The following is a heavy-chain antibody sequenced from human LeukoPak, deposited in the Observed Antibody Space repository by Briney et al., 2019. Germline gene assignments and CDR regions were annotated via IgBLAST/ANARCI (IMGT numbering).Heavy chain of an antibody. CDR2: INSSDTYT. V-gene: IGHV3-21*05. D-gene: IGHD1-26*01. CDR1: GFTFSSSG. J-gene: IGHJ6*02. Sequence: GGSLRLSCAASGFTFSSSGMHWVRQAPGKGLECVSYINSSDTYTNYADSVKGRFTISRDNAKNSLYLQMNSLRAEDTAVYYCARCGTPNNYYYYGMDVWGQGTTVTVSS. CDR3: ARCGTPNNYYYYGMDV.